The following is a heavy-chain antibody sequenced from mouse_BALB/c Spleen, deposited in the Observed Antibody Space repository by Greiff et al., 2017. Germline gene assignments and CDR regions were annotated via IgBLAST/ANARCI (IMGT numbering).Heavy chain of an antibody. J-gene: IGHJ2*01. CDR3: ARGDYGYSYYFDY. CDR2: ISYSGST. D-gene: IGHD2-2*01. Sequence: EVKVEESGPGLVKPSQSLSLTCTVTGYSITSDYAWNWIRQFPGNKLEWMGYISYSGSTSYNPSLKSRISITRDTSKNQFFLQLNSVTTEDTATYYCARGDYGYSYYFDYWGQGTTLTVSS. CDR1: GYSITSDYA. V-gene: IGHV3-2*02.